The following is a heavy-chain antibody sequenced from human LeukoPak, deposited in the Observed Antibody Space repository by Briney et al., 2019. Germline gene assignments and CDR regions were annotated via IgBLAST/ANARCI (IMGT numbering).Heavy chain of an antibody. D-gene: IGHD6-19*01. CDR1: GGSISSGSYY. V-gene: IGHV4-61*02. CDR3: ARERGSREWLGAYYYYDYGMDV. J-gene: IGHJ6*02. CDR2: IYTSGST. Sequence: PSETLSLTCTVSGGSISSGSYYWRWIRQPAGKGLEWIGRIYTSGSTNYNPSLKSRVTISVDTSKNQFSLKLSSVTAADTAVYYCARERGSREWLGAYYYYDYGMDVWGQGTTVTVSS.